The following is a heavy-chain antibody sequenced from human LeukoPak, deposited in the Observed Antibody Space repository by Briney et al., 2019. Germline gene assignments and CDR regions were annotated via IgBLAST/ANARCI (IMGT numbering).Heavy chain of an antibody. Sequence: GGSLRLACVASGVAIRNSWMSWVRQAPGKGLEWVSAISGSGGSTYYADSVKGRFTISRDNSKNTLYLQMNSLRAEDTAVHYCANLAGYDILTGSPGGWFDPWGQGTLVAVSS. CDR3: ANLAGYDILTGSPGGWFDP. CDR1: GVAIRNSW. J-gene: IGHJ5*02. D-gene: IGHD3-9*01. CDR2: ISGSGGST. V-gene: IGHV3-23*01.